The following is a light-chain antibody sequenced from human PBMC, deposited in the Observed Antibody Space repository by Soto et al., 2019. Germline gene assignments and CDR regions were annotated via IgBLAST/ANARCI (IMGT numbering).Light chain of an antibody. CDR1: SSDVGGYNV. V-gene: IGLV2-8*01. CDR2: EVN. J-gene: IGLJ1*01. Sequence: QSALTQPPSASGSPGQSVTISCTGTSSDVGGYNVVSWYQQHPGKAPKLMIYEVNKRPSGVPNRFSGSKSGNTASLTVSGRQAEDEADYYCSTYAGNNNRYVFGTGTKLTVL. CDR3: STYAGNNNRYV.